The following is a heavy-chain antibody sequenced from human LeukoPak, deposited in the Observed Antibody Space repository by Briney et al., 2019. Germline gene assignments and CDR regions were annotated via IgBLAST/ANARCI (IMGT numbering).Heavy chain of an antibody. CDR1: GGSISSSNW. V-gene: IGHV4-4*02. D-gene: IGHD4-17*01. CDR3: ARDVAYGDSSYYFDY. CDR2: IYHSGST. J-gene: IGHJ4*02. Sequence: SGTLSLTCAVSGGSISSSNWWSWVRQPPGKGLEWIGEIYHSGSTNYNPSLKSRVTISVDKSKNQFSLKPSSVTAADTAVYYCARDVAYGDSSYYFDYWGQGTLVTVSS.